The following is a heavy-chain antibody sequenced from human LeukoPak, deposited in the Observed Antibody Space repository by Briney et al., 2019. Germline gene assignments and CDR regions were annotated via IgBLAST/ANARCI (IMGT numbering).Heavy chain of an antibody. Sequence: ASVKVSCKTSGYTFTSYDINWVRQATGQGLEWMGWMNPNSGNTGYAQKFQGSVTMTRNTSISTAYMELSSLRSEDTAVYYCARGPLLRYFDWLSAGGWFDPWGQGTLVTVSS. D-gene: IGHD3-9*01. CDR2: MNPNSGNT. V-gene: IGHV1-8*01. CDR1: GYTFTSYD. J-gene: IGHJ5*02. CDR3: ARGPLLRYFDWLSAGGWFDP.